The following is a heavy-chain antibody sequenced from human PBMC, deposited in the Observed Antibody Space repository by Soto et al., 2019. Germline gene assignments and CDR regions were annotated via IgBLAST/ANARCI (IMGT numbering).Heavy chain of an antibody. Sequence: QITLKESGPTLVKPTQTLTLTCTFSGFSLSTSGVGVCWIRQPPGKALEWLALIYWDDDTRYSPSLKSRRTITKDTSKNQVVLTMTNMDPVDTATYYCAHTAKEIVGVVAEPSPDYYYYGMDVWGQGTTVTVSS. D-gene: IGHD2-15*01. CDR3: AHTAKEIVGVVAEPSPDYYYYGMDV. CDR2: IYWDDDT. V-gene: IGHV2-5*02. J-gene: IGHJ6*02. CDR1: GFSLSTSGVG.